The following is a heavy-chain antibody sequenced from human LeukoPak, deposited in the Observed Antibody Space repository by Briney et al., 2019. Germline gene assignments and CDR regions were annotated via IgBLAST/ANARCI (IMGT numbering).Heavy chain of an antibody. CDR2: ITWDGGTS. D-gene: IGHD3-22*01. V-gene: IGHV3-43*01. CDR1: GFGFDAYT. CDR3: AKVQYYHSSGYLDY. J-gene: IGHJ4*02. Sequence: GGSLRLSCTASGFGFDAYTMHWVRQAPGKGLEWVSLITWDGGTSYYGDSVKGRFTISRDNSKNMLYLQMKSLRAEDTAVYYCAKVQYYHSSGYLDYWGQGTLVTVSS.